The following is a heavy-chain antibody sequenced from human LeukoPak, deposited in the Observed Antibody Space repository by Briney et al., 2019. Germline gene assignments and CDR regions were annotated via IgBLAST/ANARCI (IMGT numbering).Heavy chain of an antibody. J-gene: IGHJ5*02. V-gene: IGHV3-21*01. Sequence: GGSLTVSCAASGFTFISYSMNWVRPAPGKGLAWVSWISGSNGYIYYADSMKGRFTISRDNAKNSLYLQMNSLRAEDTAVYYCARVASAWSNYYGSAAFDHWGQGTLVTVSS. CDR3: ARVASAWSNYYGSAAFDH. CDR2: ISGSNGYI. CDR1: GFTFISYS. D-gene: IGHD3-10*01.